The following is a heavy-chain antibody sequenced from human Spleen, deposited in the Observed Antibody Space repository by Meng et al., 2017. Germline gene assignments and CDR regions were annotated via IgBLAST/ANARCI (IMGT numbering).Heavy chain of an antibody. Sequence: QVQLQESGPGLVKPSQTLSLTCSVSGDSISSSDSYWGWIRQSPGKGLEWIGSIGHSGFTYYTPSLESRVTVSVDTSRSQFSLELTSVTAADTAVYYCARGPFRGVMMSWGQGTLVTVSS. J-gene: IGHJ5*02. CDR1: GDSISSSDSY. D-gene: IGHD3-10*01. V-gene: IGHV4-39*01. CDR2: IGHSGFT. CDR3: ARGPFRGVMMS.